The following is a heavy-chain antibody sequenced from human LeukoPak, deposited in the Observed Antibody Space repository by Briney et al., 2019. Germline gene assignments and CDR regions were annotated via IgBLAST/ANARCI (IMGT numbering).Heavy chain of an antibody. D-gene: IGHD6-6*01. J-gene: IGHJ6*03. Sequence: ASGKVSCKASGRTFSSYGISWLRQAPGQGLEWMRGILPVFATVNYAQKFQGRVTITTDESTSTAYLELSSLRSEDTAVYYCVRDKDEYSSSGHYYYYYMDVWGKGTTVTVSS. CDR3: VRDKDEYSSSGHYYYYYMDV. V-gene: IGHV1-69*05. CDR2: ILPVFATV. CDR1: GRTFSSYG.